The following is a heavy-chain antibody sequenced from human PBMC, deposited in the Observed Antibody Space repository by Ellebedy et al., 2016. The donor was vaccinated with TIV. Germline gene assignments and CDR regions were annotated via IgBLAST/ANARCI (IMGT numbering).Heavy chain of an antibody. CDR3: ARELGRYGMDV. CDR2: IHHSGNS. CDR1: GGSISSGGYY. J-gene: IGHJ6*02. Sequence: MPSETLSLTCTVSGGSISSGGYYWSWIRQPPGQGLEWIGDIHHSGNSHIHPSLKSRVTLSVDTSKNQFSLDMTSVTAADTATYYCARELGRYGMDVWGQGTTVTVSS. V-gene: IGHV4-61*08.